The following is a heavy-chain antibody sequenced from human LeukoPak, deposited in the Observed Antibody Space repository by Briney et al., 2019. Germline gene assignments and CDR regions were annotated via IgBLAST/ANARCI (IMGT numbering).Heavy chain of an antibody. D-gene: IGHD1-26*01. J-gene: IGHJ6*02. V-gene: IGHV1-8*01. CDR3: ARGTRTAVFYYYYYYYGMDV. CDR1: GYTFTSYD. CDR2: MNPNSGNT. Sequence: ASVKVSCKASGYTFTSYDINWVRQATGQGLEWMGWMNPNSGNTGYAQKFQGRVTMTRNTSISTAYMELSSLRSEDTAVYYCARGTRTAVFYYYYYYYGMDVWGQGTTVTVSS.